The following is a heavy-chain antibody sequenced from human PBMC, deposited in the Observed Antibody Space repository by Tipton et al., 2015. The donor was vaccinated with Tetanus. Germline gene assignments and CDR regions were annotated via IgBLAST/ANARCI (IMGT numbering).Heavy chain of an antibody. V-gene: IGHV4-30-4*01. CDR2: ISHSGTT. CDR3: ARPEASGRARGFDI. D-gene: IGHD3-10*01. J-gene: IGHJ3*02. Sequence: LRLSCTVSGGSISSDAHYWSWIRQAPGKGLEWLGYISHSGTTNYNPSLMSRVTLSLDTARGQFSLKLTSVTAADTAVYYCARPEASGRARGFDIWGQGTKVTVSP. CDR1: GGSISSDAHY.